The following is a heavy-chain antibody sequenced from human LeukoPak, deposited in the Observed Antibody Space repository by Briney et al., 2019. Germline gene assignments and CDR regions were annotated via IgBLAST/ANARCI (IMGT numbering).Heavy chain of an antibody. J-gene: IGHJ4*02. V-gene: IGHV3-23*01. CDR2: ISGSGGST. D-gene: IGHD3-22*01. CDR3: AKGGAYDSSGYYSYYFDY. CDR1: GFTFSSYA. Sequence: GGSLRLSCAASGFTFSSYAMSWVRQAPGKGLEWVSAISGSGGSTYYADSVKGRFTISRDNSKNTLYLQMNSLRAEDTAVYYCAKGGAYDSSGYYSYYFDYWSQGTLVTVSS.